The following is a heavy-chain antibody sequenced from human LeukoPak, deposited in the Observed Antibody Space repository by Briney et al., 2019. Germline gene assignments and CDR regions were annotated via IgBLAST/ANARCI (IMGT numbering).Heavy chain of an antibody. CDR3: ARDGYFFAMDV. Sequence: GGSLRLSCEASGFTFSNYWMSWARQAPGKGLEWVANIKFDGSEKYYTDFVRGRFTVSRDNAKKSLHLEMSRPRAEDTAVYYCARDGYFFAMDVWGQGTTVTVSS. D-gene: IGHD2-2*03. J-gene: IGHJ6*02. V-gene: IGHV3-7*03. CDR2: IKFDGSEK. CDR1: GFTFSNYW.